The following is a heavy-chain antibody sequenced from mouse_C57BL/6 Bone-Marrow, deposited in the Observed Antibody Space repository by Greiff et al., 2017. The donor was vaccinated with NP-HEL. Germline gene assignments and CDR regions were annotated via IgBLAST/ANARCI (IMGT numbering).Heavy chain of an antibody. CDR1: GYTFTDYE. CDR3: TRSYGSIDY. D-gene: IGHD1-1*01. J-gene: IGHJ2*01. CDR2: IDPETGGT. Sequence: LVESGAELVRPGASVTLSCKASGYTFTDYEMHWVKQTPVHGLEWIGAIDPETGGTAYNQKFKGKAILTADKSSSTAYMELRSLTSEGSAVYYCTRSYGSIDYWGQGTTLTVSS. V-gene: IGHV1-15*01.